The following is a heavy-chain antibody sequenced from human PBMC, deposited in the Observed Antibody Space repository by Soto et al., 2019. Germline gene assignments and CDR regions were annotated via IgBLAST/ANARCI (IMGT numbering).Heavy chain of an antibody. CDR2: IYSGGST. CDR3: ARGARYCSGGSCEYYFDY. CDR1: GFTVSSNY. Sequence: EVQLGETGGGLIQPGGSLRLSCAASGFTVSSNYMSWVRQAPGLGLEWVSVIYSGGSTYYADSVKGRFTISRDNSKNTLYLKMNSLRAEDTAVYYCARGARYCSGGSCEYYFDYWGQGTLVTVSS. J-gene: IGHJ4*02. D-gene: IGHD2-15*01. V-gene: IGHV3-53*02.